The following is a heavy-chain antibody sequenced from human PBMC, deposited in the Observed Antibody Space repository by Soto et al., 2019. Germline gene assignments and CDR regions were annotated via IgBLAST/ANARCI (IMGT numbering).Heavy chain of an antibody. CDR2: INHSGST. V-gene: IGHV4-34*01. CDR3: ARGRGPLIGRAYFDD. J-gene: IGHJ4*02. Sequence: PSETLSLTCAVYGGSFSGYYWSWVRQPPGKGLEWIGEINHSGSTNYNPSLKSRVTISVDTSKNQFSLKLSSVTAADTAVYYCARGRGPLIGRAYFDDWGQGTRVTVAS. D-gene: IGHD3-16*01. CDR1: GGSFSGYY.